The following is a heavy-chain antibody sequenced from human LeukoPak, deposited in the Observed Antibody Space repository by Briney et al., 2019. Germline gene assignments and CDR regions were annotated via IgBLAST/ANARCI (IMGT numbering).Heavy chain of an antibody. D-gene: IGHD2-2*01. V-gene: IGHV4-38-2*02. Sequence: PSETLSLTCTVSGYSISSGYYWGWIRQPPGKGLEWIGSIYHSGSTYYNPSLKSRVTISVDTSKNQFSLKLSSVTAADTAVYYCASLGRYCSSTSCYGVDYWGQGTLVTVSS. CDR3: ASLGRYCSSTSCYGVDY. CDR2: IYHSGST. J-gene: IGHJ4*02. CDR1: GYSISSGYY.